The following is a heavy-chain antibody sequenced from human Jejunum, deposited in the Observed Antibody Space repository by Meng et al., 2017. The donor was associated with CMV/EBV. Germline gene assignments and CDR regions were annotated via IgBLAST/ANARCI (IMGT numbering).Heavy chain of an antibody. V-gene: IGHV1-69*05. CDR2: FNPLFGSP. Sequence: SCTASGGTFSNYGINWVRQAPGQGLEWIGGFNPLFGSPSYAQRFQGRVTVTTDESTRTAYMDLRSLTSDDTAVYYCATGSNMFIFLESWGQGTLVTVSS. J-gene: IGHJ4*02. D-gene: IGHD3-9*01. CDR3: ATGSNMFIFLES. CDR1: GGTFSNYG.